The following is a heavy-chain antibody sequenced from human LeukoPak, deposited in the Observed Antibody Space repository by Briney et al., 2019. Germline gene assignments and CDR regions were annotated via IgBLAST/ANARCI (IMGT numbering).Heavy chain of an antibody. D-gene: IGHD1-26*01. Sequence: GGSLRLFCAVSGFTFSTYNMNWVRQAPGQGLEWVSYISSSGGSIYYADSVKGRFTISRDNAKNSLFLQMNSLRAEDTGVYYCATSGNYYMGYWGQGTLVTVSS. J-gene: IGHJ4*02. CDR1: GFTFSTYN. V-gene: IGHV3-48*01. CDR2: ISSSGGSI. CDR3: ATSGNYYMGY.